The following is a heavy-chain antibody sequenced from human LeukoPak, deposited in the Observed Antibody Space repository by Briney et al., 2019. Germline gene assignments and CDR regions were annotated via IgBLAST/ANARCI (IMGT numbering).Heavy chain of an antibody. CDR2: ISDDGGSP. Sequence: GGSLRLSCAASGFTFRSYFMTWVRQAPGKGLEWVSDISDDGGSPYYADFVKGRFPVSRDNAKNTLFLQMHSLRGDDTAIYYCAKLGRYQKPLDDYWGQGTPVAVSS. V-gene: IGHV3-23*01. CDR3: AKLGRYQKPLDDY. D-gene: IGHD2-2*01. CDR1: GFTFRSYF. J-gene: IGHJ4*02.